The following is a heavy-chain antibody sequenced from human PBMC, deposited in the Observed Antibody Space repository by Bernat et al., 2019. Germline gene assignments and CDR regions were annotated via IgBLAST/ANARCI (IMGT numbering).Heavy chain of an antibody. Sequence: QLQLQESGPGLVKPSETLSLTCTVSGGSISSSSYYWGWIRQPPGKGLEWIGSIYYSGSTYYNPSLKSRVTISVDTSKNQFSLKLSSVTAADTAVYYCARAGSSSWYYYYYMDVWGKGTTVTVSS. CDR3: ARAGSSSWYYYYYMDV. CDR1: GGSISSSSYY. CDR2: IYYSGST. V-gene: IGHV4-39*01. J-gene: IGHJ6*03. D-gene: IGHD6-13*01.